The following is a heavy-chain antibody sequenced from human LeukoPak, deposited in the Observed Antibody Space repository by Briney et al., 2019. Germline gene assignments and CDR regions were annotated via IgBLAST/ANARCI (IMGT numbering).Heavy chain of an antibody. J-gene: IGHJ4*01. D-gene: IGHD2/OR15-2a*01. CDR2: ISYDGRNK. V-gene: IGHV3-30*04. Sequence: GGSLRLSCAASGFTFRNYAIHWVRQAPGKGLEWVAVISYDGRNKDYADSVKGRFTISRDNSKNTLYLQMNSLRAEDTAVYYCAREGSSWGSIVIITPFDHWGQGTLVTVSS. CDR1: GFTFRNYA. CDR3: AREGSSWGSIVIITPFDH.